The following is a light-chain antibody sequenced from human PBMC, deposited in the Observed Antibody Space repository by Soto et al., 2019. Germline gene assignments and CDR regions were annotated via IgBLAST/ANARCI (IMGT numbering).Light chain of an antibody. CDR1: PSISSW. J-gene: IGKJ4*01. Sequence: DIQMTQSPSTLSASVGDRVIITCRASPSISSWLAWYQQKPGKAPKLLIYGASSLDSGVPSRFSGSRSGTEFTLTISSLQPDDFATYYCQHYDGYSALTFGGGTKVEIK. CDR2: GAS. CDR3: QHYDGYSALT. V-gene: IGKV1-5*03.